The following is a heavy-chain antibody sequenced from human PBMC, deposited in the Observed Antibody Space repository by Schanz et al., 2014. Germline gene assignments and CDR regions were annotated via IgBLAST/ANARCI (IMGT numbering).Heavy chain of an antibody. V-gene: IGHV3-30-3*01. CDR3: ARANYRRKINFDY. CDR1: GFTFSKYW. J-gene: IGHJ4*02. CDR2: ISNDGSIK. Sequence: VQLVESGGGLVQPGGSLRLSCGGSGFTFSKYWMSWVRQAPGKGLEWVALISNDGSIKYYADSVEGRFTISRDNSRNTLYLQMNSLRTEDTAVYYCARANYRRKINFDYWGRGTLVTVSS. D-gene: IGHD3-10*01.